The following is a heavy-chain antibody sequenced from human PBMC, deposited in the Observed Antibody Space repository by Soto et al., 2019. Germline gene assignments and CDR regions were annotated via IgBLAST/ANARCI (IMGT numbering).Heavy chain of an antibody. CDR2: IWNDGSNK. CDR3: ARSTGTTSYYYYMDV. J-gene: IGHJ6*03. Sequence: GGSLRLSCAASGFTFSSYGMHWVRQAPGKGLEWVAVIWNDGSNKYYADSVKGRFTISRDNSKKTLYLQMNSLRAEDTAVYYCARSTGTTSYYYYMDVWGKGTTVTVSS. V-gene: IGHV3-33*08. D-gene: IGHD1-1*01. CDR1: GFTFSSYG.